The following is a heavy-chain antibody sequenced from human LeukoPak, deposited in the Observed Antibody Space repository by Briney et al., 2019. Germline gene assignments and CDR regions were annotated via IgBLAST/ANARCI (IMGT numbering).Heavy chain of an antibody. V-gene: IGHV3-23*01. J-gene: IGHJ6*02. D-gene: IGHD2-2*01. CDR2: ISGSGGST. Sequence: PGGSLRLSCEASGVTFSSYVMSWVRQAPGKGLEWVSAISGSGGSTYYADSVKGRFTISRDNSKNTLYLQMNSLRAEDTAVYYCAKVGVPAAPYDMDVWGQGTTVTVSS. CDR1: GVTFSSYV. CDR3: AKVGVPAAPYDMDV.